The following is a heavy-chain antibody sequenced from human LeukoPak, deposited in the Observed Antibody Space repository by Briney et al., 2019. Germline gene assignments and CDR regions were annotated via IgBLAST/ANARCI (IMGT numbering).Heavy chain of an antibody. D-gene: IGHD3-3*01. CDR3: ARGGDNWFDP. Sequence: SETLSLTCTVSGGSISSSSYYWGWIRQPPGKGLEWIGSIYYSGSTNYNPSLKSRVTISVDTSKNQFSLKLSSVTAADTAVYYCARGGDNWFDPWGQGTLVTVSS. CDR1: GGSISSSSYY. CDR2: IYYSGST. J-gene: IGHJ5*02. V-gene: IGHV4-39*07.